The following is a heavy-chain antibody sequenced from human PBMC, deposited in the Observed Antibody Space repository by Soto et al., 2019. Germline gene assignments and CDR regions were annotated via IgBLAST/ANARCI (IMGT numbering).Heavy chain of an antibody. V-gene: IGHV1-69*13. J-gene: IGHJ6*02. D-gene: IGHD3-9*01. CDR3: ARGSFDWLLRGRPSYGMDV. CDR2: IIPIFGTA. CDR1: GGTFSSYA. Sequence: GASVKVSCKASGGTFSSYAISWVRQAPGQGLEWMGGIIPIFGTANYAQKFQGRVRITADESTSTAYMELSSLRSEDTAVYYCARGSFDWLLRGRPSYGMDVWGQGTTVTVSS.